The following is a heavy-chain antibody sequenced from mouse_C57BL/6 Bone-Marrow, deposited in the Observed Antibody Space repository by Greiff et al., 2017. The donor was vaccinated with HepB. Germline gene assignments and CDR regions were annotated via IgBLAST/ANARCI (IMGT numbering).Heavy chain of an antibody. J-gene: IGHJ4*01. CDR2: ISNGGGST. D-gene: IGHD1-1*01. V-gene: IGHV5-12*01. CDR1: GFTFSDYY. Sequence: EVKLVESGGGLVQPGGSLKLSCAASGFTFSDYYMYWVRQTPEKRLEWVAYISNGGGSTYYPDTVKGRFTISRDNAKNTLYLQMSRLKSEDTAMYYCARQFINVSPYYAMDYWGQGTSVTVSS. CDR3: ARQFINVSPYYAMDY.